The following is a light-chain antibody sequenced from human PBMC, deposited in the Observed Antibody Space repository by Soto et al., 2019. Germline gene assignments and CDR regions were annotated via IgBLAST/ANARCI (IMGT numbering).Light chain of an antibody. CDR1: QSVSSY. CDR2: DAS. J-gene: IGKJ5*01. V-gene: IGKV3-11*01. Sequence: EIVLTQSPATLSLSPGERATLSCRASQSVSSYLDCYQQKPGQAPRLLIYDASNRATGIPARFSGSGSGTDFTLTISSLEPEDFAVYYCQQRSNWQVTFGQGTRLEIK. CDR3: QQRSNWQVT.